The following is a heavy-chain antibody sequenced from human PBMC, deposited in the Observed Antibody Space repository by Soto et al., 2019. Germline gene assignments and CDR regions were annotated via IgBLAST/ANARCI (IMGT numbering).Heavy chain of an antibody. J-gene: IGHJ2*01. D-gene: IGHD4-17*01. CDR2: IYYSGSA. CDR1: GGSISSGDYY. V-gene: IGHV4-30-4*01. Sequence: QVQLQESGPGLVKPSQTLSLTCTVSGGSISSGDYYWSWIRQPPGKGLEWIGYIYYSGSAYYNPSIKSRVTISVDTSKNQFSLRLISVTAADTAVYYCAKGYGDIPFDLWGRGTLVTVSS. CDR3: AKGYGDIPFDL.